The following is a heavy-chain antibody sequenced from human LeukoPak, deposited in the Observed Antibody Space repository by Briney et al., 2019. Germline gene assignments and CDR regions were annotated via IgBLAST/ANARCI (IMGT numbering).Heavy chain of an antibody. Sequence: GGSLRLSCAASGFSFSDYYMSWIRQAPGKGLEWVSYISDSAITIYYADSVKGRFTISRDNAKNSLYLQMNSLRAEVTAVYYCARSTYSSGWYPTHFDYWGRGTLVTVSS. CDR3: ARSTYSSGWYPTHFDY. J-gene: IGHJ4*02. V-gene: IGHV3-11*01. CDR2: ISDSAITI. CDR1: GFSFSDYY. D-gene: IGHD6-19*01.